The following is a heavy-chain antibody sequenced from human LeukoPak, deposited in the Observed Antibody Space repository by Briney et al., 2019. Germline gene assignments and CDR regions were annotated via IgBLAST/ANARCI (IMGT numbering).Heavy chain of an antibody. CDR3: ARHRRSTTGSEVYDY. V-gene: IGHV4-39*01. CDR1: GDSISRSSYY. Sequence: SETLSLTCTVSGDSISRSSYYWAWIRQPPGKGLEWIGSIYYSGSTYYNPSLKSRVTISVDTSKNQFSLKVSSVTAADTAVYYCARHRRSTTGSEVYDYWGQGTLVTVSS. J-gene: IGHJ4*02. CDR2: IYYSGST. D-gene: IGHD2-8*02.